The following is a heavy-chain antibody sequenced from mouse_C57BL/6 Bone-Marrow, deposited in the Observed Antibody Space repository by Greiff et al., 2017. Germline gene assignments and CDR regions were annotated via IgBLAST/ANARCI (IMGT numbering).Heavy chain of an antibody. CDR3: AGGYYGSSNWYFDV. CDR2: INYDGSST. Sequence: EVQLVESEGGLVQPGSSMKLSCTASGFTFSDYYMAWVRQVPEKGLEWVANINYDGSSTYYLDSLKSRFIISRDNAKNILYLQMSSLKSEDTATYYCAGGYYGSSNWYFDVWGTGTTVTVSS. V-gene: IGHV5-16*01. D-gene: IGHD1-1*01. J-gene: IGHJ1*03. CDR1: GFTFSDYY.